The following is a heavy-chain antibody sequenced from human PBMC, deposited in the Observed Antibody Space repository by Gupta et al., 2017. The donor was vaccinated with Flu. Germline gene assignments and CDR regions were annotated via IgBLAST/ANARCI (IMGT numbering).Heavy chain of an antibody. CDR3: AKGSEDGQPYYFDC. V-gene: IGHV3-23*01. J-gene: IGHJ4*02. CDR2: IDGSRATT. CDR1: GFTFNNYV. D-gene: IGHD1-1*01. Sequence: ELQLLEWGGDLVQPGGSLRLSCSASGFTFNNYVMSWVRQAPGKGLDWVSAIDGSRATTYYPDYVKGRCSIFRDNSKNTLYLQMNSLRDEDTALYDCAKGSEDGQPYYFDCWGQGTRVTVSS.